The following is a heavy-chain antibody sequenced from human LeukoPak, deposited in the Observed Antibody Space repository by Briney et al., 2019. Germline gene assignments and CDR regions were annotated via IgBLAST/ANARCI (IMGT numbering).Heavy chain of an antibody. V-gene: IGHV3-21*01. D-gene: IGHD3-22*01. CDR3: ARDYHMGYSLPGVGY. J-gene: IGHJ4*02. Sequence: SGGSLRLSCAASGFTLSSYFMNWVRQAPGKGPEWVSSISSSSSYIYYADSVKGRFTISRDNAKNSLYLQMNSLRAEDTAVYYCARDYHMGYSLPGVGYWGQGTLVTVSS. CDR1: GFTLSSYF. CDR2: ISSSSSYI.